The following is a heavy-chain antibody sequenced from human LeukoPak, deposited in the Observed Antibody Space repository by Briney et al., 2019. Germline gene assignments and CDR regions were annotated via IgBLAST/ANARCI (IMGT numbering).Heavy chain of an antibody. V-gene: IGHV1-24*01. Sequence: ASVKVSCKVSGYIRTELSIHWVRQAPGEGLEWMGSIDPEDGETIYAQKFQGRVTMTEDTSTDTAYMELSSLRSEDTAVYYCAASLQETYYDYVWGSYRLNWFDPWGQGTLVTVPS. CDR1: GYIRTELS. CDR2: IDPEDGET. D-gene: IGHD3-16*02. J-gene: IGHJ5*02. CDR3: AASLQETYYDYVWGSYRLNWFDP.